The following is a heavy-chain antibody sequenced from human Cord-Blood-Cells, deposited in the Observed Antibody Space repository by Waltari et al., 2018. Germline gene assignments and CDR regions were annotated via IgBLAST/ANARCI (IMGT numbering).Heavy chain of an antibody. D-gene: IGHD6-19*01. CDR3: ARDGYSSGWYWFDP. J-gene: IGHJ5*02. CDR1: GYTFTGYY. V-gene: IGHV1-2*06. Sequence: QVQLVQSGAEVKKPGASVKVSCKASGYTFTGYYMHWVRQAPGQGLEWMGRINPNSGGTNYAQKFQGRVTMTRDTSISTAYMELSSLRSDDTAGYYCARDGYSSGWYWFDPWGQGTLVTVSS. CDR2: INPNSGGT.